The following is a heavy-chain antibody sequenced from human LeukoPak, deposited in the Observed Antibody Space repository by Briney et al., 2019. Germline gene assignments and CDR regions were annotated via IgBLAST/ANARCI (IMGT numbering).Heavy chain of an antibody. CDR2: IKSKGSGGTI. J-gene: IGHJ4*02. D-gene: IGHD2-15*01. V-gene: IGHV3-15*01. CDR3: TTILFY. CDR1: GMTFSDAW. Sequence: GGSLRLSCAASGMTFSDAWMSWVRQAPGKGLEWVGRIKSKGSGGTIDYVGSVKGRFTISRDDSKNMVYLQMNSLKTEDTAVYYCTTILFYWGQGTLVTVSS.